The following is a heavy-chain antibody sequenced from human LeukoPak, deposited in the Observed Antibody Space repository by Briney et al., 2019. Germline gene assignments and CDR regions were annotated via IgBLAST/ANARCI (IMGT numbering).Heavy chain of an antibody. J-gene: IGHJ4*02. Sequence: GESLKISCKGSGFSFTSYWIAWVRQIPGKGPEWMGIIYPGDSDTRYSPSFQGQVTISADKSISTAYLQWSSLKASDTAMYYCARPSPAGSGWVGDWGQGTLVTVSS. CDR1: GFSFTSYW. CDR3: ARPSPAGSGWVGD. V-gene: IGHV5-51*01. D-gene: IGHD6-13*01. CDR2: IYPGDSDT.